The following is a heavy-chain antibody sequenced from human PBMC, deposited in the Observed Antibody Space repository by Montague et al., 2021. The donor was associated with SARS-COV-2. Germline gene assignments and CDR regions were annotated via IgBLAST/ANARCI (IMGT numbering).Heavy chain of an antibody. CDR3: ARIRDYDILTGSYSGFDY. V-gene: IGHV2-70*01. Sequence: PALVKPTQTLTLTCTFSGFPLSTSGMCVSWIRQPPGKALEWLALIDWDDDKYHSTSLKTRLTISKDTSKNQVVLTMTNMDPVDTATYYCARIRDYDILTGSYSGFDYWGQGTLVTVSS. J-gene: IGHJ4*02. CDR2: IDWDDDK. CDR1: GFPLSTSGMC. D-gene: IGHD3-9*01.